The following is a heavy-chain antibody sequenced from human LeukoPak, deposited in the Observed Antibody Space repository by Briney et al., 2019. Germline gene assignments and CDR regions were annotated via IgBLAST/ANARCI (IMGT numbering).Heavy chain of an antibody. J-gene: IGHJ4*02. V-gene: IGHV3-74*03. Sequence: GGSLRLSCAAGGFTFSGYCTHWVRQAPGKGLVWVSRIDDGASYTTHADSVEGRFTISRDNAKNTLYLQMNSLRTADTAIYFCARQPYGSGHSSSAFWGQGTLATVSS. CDR3: ARQPYGSGHSSSAF. CDR1: GFTFSGYC. D-gene: IGHD6-19*01. CDR2: IDDGASYT.